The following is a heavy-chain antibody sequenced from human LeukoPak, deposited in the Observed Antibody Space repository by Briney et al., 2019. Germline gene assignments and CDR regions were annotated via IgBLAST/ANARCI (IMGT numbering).Heavy chain of an antibody. V-gene: IGHV1-46*01. CDR2: IYPRDGST. CDR3: ARDQEGFDY. CDR1: GYTFTSNY. Sequence: ASVKASCKASGYTFTSNYIHWVRQAPGQGLEWMGMIYPRDGSTSYAQKFQGRVTVTRDTSTSTVHMELSGLRSEDTAVYYCARDQEGFDYWGQGTLVTVSS. J-gene: IGHJ4*02.